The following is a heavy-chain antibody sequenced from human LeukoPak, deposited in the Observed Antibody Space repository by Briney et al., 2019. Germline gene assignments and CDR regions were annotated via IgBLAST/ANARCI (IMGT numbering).Heavy chain of an antibody. CDR2: INPNSGGT. CDR1: GYTFTGYY. J-gene: IGHJ4*02. V-gene: IGHV1-2*06. CDR3: ARDSKQQLVGGDY. D-gene: IGHD6-13*01. Sequence: GASVKVSCKASGYTFTGYYMHWVRQAPGQGLEWMGRINPNSGGTNYAQKFQGRVTMTRDTSIRTAYMELRRLRSDDTAVYYCARDSKQQLVGGDYWGQGTLVTVSS.